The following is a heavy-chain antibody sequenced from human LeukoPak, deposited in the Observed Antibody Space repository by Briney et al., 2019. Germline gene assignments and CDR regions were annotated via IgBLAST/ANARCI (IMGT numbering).Heavy chain of an antibody. Sequence: SETLSLTCTVSGGSISSSSYYWGWIRQPPGKGLEWIGSIYYSGSTYYNPSLKSRVTISVDTSKNQFSLKLSSVTAADTAVYYCARHDHYGGIDYWGQGTLVTVSS. J-gene: IGHJ4*02. CDR2: IYYSGST. CDR3: ARHDHYGGIDY. CDR1: GGSISSSSYY. D-gene: IGHD4-23*01. V-gene: IGHV4-39*01.